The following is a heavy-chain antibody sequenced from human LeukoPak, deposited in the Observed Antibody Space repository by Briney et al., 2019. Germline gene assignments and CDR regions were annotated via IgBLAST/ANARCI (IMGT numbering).Heavy chain of an antibody. CDR3: ARGNRARGLTHYYGSGTKNRYGMDV. CDR1: GFTFSSYE. V-gene: IGHV3-48*03. J-gene: IGHJ6*02. Sequence: GGSLRLSCAASGFTFSSYEMNWVRQAPGKGLEWVSYISSSGSTIYYADSVKGRFTISRDNAKNSLYLQMNSLRAEDTAVYYCARGNRARGLTHYYGSGTKNRYGMDVWGQGTTVTVSS. CDR2: ISSSGSTI. D-gene: IGHD3-10*01.